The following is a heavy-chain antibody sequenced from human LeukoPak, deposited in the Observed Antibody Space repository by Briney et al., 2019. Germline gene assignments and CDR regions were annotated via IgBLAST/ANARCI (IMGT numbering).Heavy chain of an antibody. V-gene: IGHV4-4*09. CDR3: AAGPWELDF. J-gene: IGHJ4*02. D-gene: IGHD1-26*01. Sequence: SETLSLTCTVSGVSINTYYASWIRQAPGKGLEFIGFIYNGGNTNYNPSLKSRATTSVDTSNNQFSLRLTSVTAADTAMYYCAAGPWELDFWGQGTLVTVSS. CDR1: GVSINTYY. CDR2: IYNGGNT.